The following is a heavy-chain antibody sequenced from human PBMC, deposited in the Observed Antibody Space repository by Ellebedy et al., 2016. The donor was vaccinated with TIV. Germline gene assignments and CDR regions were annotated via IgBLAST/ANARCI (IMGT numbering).Heavy chain of an antibody. CDR3: AEVLAGVPGRPMPGYNYFTLDV. CDR2: IYHSGNT. V-gene: IGHV4-4*02. J-gene: IGHJ6*02. CDR1: GGSISSRNW. D-gene: IGHD5-24*01. Sequence: MPSETLSLTCAVSGGSISSRNWWSWIRQPPGKGLEWIGNIYHSGNTNYNPSLKSRVTRSVDKSKNQFTLNLSSITAADTAVYYCAEVLAGVPGRPMPGYNYFTLDVWGQGTTVTVSS.